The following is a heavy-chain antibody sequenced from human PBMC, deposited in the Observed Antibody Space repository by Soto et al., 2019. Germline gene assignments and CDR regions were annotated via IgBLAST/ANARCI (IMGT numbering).Heavy chain of an antibody. Sequence: QVQLVESGGGVVQPGRSLRLSCAASGFTFSTYGFHWVRQAPGKGPEWVAVISIDGINKYYADSVKGRFTISRDNSKNTLYLQMNSLRDDDTAVYYCAKGSEAARQELDYWGQGTLVTVSS. J-gene: IGHJ4*02. CDR2: ISIDGINK. D-gene: IGHD6-6*01. V-gene: IGHV3-30*18. CDR3: AKGSEAARQELDY. CDR1: GFTFSTYG.